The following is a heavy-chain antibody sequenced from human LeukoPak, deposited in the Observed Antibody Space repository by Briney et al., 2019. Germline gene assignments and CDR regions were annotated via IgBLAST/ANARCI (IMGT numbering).Heavy chain of an antibody. D-gene: IGHD3-22*01. CDR2: ISFDGSKE. CDR3: AKERRGYYSEY. Sequence: PGVSLRLSCAASGFTFSSYAMQRVRQAPGKGLEWVALISFDGSKEYYADSVKGRFTISRDKSKNTLHLQMNNLRAEDTAVYYCAKERRGYYSEYWGQGTQVTVSS. CDR1: GFTFSSYA. J-gene: IGHJ4*02. V-gene: IGHV3-30*02.